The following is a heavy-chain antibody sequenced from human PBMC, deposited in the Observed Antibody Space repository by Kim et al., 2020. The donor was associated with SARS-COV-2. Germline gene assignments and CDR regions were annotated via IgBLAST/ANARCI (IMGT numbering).Heavy chain of an antibody. CDR2: INHSGST. V-gene: IGHV4-34*01. J-gene: IGHJ2*01. D-gene: IGHD6-6*01. Sequence: SETLSLTCAVYGGSFSGYYWSWIRQPPGKGLEWIGEINHSGSTNYNPSLKSRVTISVDTSKNQFSLKLSSVTAADTAVYYCARGSISRRLGGGRSWYFDLWGRGTLVTVSS. CDR1: GGSFSGYY. CDR3: ARGSISRRLGGGRSWYFDL.